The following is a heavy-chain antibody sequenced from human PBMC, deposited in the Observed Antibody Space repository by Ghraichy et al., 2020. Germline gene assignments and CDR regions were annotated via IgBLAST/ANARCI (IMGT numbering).Heavy chain of an antibody. CDR2: IKQDGSEK. J-gene: IGHJ6*02. Sequence: GGSLRLSCAASGFTFSSYWMSWVRQAPGKGLEWVANIKQDGSEKYYVDSVKGRFTISRDNAKNSLYLQMNSLRAEDTAVYYCARDWAYRGYYGSGSYYYYYGMDVWGQGTTVTVSS. CDR1: GFTFSSYW. V-gene: IGHV3-7*05. CDR3: ARDWAYRGYYGSGSYYYYYGMDV. D-gene: IGHD3-10*01.